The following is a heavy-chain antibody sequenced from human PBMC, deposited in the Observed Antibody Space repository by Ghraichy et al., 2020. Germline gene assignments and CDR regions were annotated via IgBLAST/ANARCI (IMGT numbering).Heavy chain of an antibody. D-gene: IGHD5-24*01. V-gene: IGHV4-59*08. Sequence: SETLSLTCTVSGGSISSYYWSWIRQPPGKGLEWIGYIYYSGSTNYNPSLKSRVTISVDTSKNQFSLKLSSVTAADTAVYYCARRGRWLHGNYYYYGMDVWGQGTTVTVSS. CDR3: ARRGRWLHGNYYYYGMDV. J-gene: IGHJ6*02. CDR1: GGSISSYY. CDR2: IYYSGST.